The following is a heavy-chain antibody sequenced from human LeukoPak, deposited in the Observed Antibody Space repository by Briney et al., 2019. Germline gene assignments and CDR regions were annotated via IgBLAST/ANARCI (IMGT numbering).Heavy chain of an antibody. D-gene: IGHD6-19*01. J-gene: IGHJ6*03. CDR3: ARDTSGWSRGYFYYYMDV. CDR1: GYTFTSYG. V-gene: IGHV1-2*06. Sequence: ASVKVSCKASGYTFTSYGISWVRQAPGQGLEWMGRINPNSGDTKYAQKFQGRVTMTRDTSISTAYMELNRLRSDDTAVYYCARDTSGWSRGYFYYYMDVWGKGTTVTVSS. CDR2: INPNSGDT.